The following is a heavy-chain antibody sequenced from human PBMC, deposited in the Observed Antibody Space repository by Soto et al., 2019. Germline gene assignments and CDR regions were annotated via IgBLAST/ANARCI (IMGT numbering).Heavy chain of an antibody. V-gene: IGHV1-3*01. CDR1: GYTFTSYA. CDR2: INAGNGNT. D-gene: IGHD3-22*01. CDR3: ARAYYYDSSVYSYYYYGMDV. J-gene: IGHJ6*02. Sequence: ASVKVSCKASGYTFTSYAMHWVRQAPGQRLEWMGWINAGNGNTKYSQKFQGRVTITRDTSASTAYMELSSLRSEDTAVYYCARAYYYDSSVYSYYYYGMDVWGQGTRATVSS.